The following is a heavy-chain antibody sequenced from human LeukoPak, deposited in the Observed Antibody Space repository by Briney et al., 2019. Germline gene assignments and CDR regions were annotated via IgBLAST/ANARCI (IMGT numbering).Heavy chain of an antibody. D-gene: IGHD4-23*01. CDR3: ARDSGGNGAFDI. J-gene: IGHJ3*02. V-gene: IGHV4-30-4*01. CDR1: GGSISSGDYY. CDR2: IYYSGST. Sequence: SETLSLTCAVSGGSISSGDYYWSWIRQPPGKGLEWIGYIYYSGSTYYNPSLKSRVTISVDTSKNQFSLKLSSVTAADTAVYYCARDSGGNGAFDIWGQGTMVTVSS.